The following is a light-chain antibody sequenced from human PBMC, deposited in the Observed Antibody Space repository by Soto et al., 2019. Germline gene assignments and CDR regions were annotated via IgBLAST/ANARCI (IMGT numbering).Light chain of an antibody. Sequence: QSALTQPASVSGSPGQSITISCTGTSGDVGIYNFVSWYQQHPGKAPKLMIYEVSNRPSGVSNRFSGSKSGNTASLTISGLQAEDEADYSCSSYTTSSTLVFGGGTKVTVL. CDR2: EVS. J-gene: IGLJ2*01. CDR1: SGDVGIYNF. V-gene: IGLV2-14*01. CDR3: SSYTTSSTLV.